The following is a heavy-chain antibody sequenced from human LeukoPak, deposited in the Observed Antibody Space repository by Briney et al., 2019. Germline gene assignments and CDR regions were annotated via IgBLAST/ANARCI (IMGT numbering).Heavy chain of an antibody. D-gene: IGHD2-2*01. CDR3: ASCRSTSCDTPPYYYYYMDV. Sequence: SETLSLTCAVYGGSFSGYYWSWIRQPPGKGLEWIGEINHSGSTNYNPSLKSRVTISVDTSKNQFSLKLSSVTAADTAVYYCASCRSTSCDTPPYYYYYMDVWGKGTTVTVSS. J-gene: IGHJ6*03. CDR2: INHSGST. V-gene: IGHV4-34*01. CDR1: GGSFSGYY.